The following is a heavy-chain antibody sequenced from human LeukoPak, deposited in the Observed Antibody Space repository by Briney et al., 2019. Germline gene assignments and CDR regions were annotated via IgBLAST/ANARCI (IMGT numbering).Heavy chain of an antibody. D-gene: IGHD2-21*01. CDR3: VRDGPLSGGDFDY. J-gene: IGHJ4*02. CDR1: GFTFSDYY. Sequence: GGTLRLSCAVSGFTFSDYYMSWIRQPPGKGLELVSYISSSGDIIYYADSVKGRFTISKDNAKNSLYLQMSSLRAEDTAVYHCVRDGPLSGGDFDYWGQGTLVTVSS. CDR2: ISSSGDII. V-gene: IGHV3-11*04.